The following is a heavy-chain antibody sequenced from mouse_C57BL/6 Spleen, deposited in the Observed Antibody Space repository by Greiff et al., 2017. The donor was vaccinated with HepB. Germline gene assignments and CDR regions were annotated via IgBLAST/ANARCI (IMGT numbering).Heavy chain of an antibody. Sequence: EVKVVESGGDLVKPGGSLKLSCAASGFTFSSYGMSWVRQTPDKRLEWVATISSGGSYTYYPDSVKGRFTISRDNAKNTLYLQMSSLKSEDTAMYYCARRDYYGSSYDWFAYWGQGTLVTVSA. CDR1: GFTFSSYG. J-gene: IGHJ3*01. CDR3: ARRDYYGSSYDWFAY. V-gene: IGHV5-6*02. D-gene: IGHD1-1*01. CDR2: ISSGGSYT.